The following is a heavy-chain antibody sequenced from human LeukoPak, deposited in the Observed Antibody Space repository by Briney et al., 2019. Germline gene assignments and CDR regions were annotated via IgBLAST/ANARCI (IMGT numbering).Heavy chain of an antibody. V-gene: IGHV1-8*01. D-gene: IGHD4-17*01. CDR2: MNPNSGNT. CDR3: ARDRYSTLTTVFDY. CDR1: GYTFTSYD. Sequence: GASVKVSCKASGYTFTSYDINWVRQATGQGLEWMGWMNPNSGNTGYAQKFQGRVTMTTDTSTSTAYMELRSLTSDDTAVYYCARDRYSTLTTVFDYWGQGTLVTVSS. J-gene: IGHJ4*02.